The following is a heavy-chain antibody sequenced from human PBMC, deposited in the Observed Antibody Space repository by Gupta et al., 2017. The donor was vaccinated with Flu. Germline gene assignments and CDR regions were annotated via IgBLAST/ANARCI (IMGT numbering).Heavy chain of an antibody. Sequence: QVQLQESGPGLVKPSETLSLTCTVSGASITTYYWSWIRQPPGKGLECIGYLYDSGNTDYDPSLKSRVTISLDTSRNQFSLMLNSVAAADTAVYYCARVGYCSSTGCLRSSVFDIWGQGTTVTVSS. CDR1: GASITTYY. J-gene: IGHJ3*02. CDR2: LYDSGNT. V-gene: IGHV4-59*01. D-gene: IGHD2-2*01. CDR3: ARVGYCSSTGCLRSSVFDI.